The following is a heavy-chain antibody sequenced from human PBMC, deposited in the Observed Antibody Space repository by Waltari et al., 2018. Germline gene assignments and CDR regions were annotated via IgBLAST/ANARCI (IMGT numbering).Heavy chain of an antibody. CDR3: AREVTTIRGGS. J-gene: IGHJ5*02. CDR2: ILYNGTT. V-gene: IGHV4-39*07. CDR1: GGSISSSSYY. D-gene: IGHD3-10*01. Sequence: QLQLQESGPGLVKPSETLSLTCTVSGGSISSSSYYWAWIRQPPGKGLEWIGSILYNGTTYYDPALKSRVSISLDTSKNQFSLKLTSVTAADTAVYYCAREVTTIRGGSWGQGTLVTVSS.